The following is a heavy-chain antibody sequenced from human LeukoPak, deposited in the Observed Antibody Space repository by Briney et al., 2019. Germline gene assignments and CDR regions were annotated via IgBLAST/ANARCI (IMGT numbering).Heavy chain of an antibody. CDR2: IYWDDDI. CDR3: AHRGSLSTSRGYYFDY. V-gene: IGHV2-5*02. Sequence: SGPTLLNPTQTLTLTCTFSGFSPGTIGVGVGWIRQPPGMALEWHAPIYWDDDIRSRPSLKNRLTITKDTSKTQVVLTLTNMDPVDTATYYCAHRGSLSTSRGYYFDYWGQGTLVTVTS. D-gene: IGHD2-15*01. CDR1: GFSPGTIGVG. J-gene: IGHJ4*02.